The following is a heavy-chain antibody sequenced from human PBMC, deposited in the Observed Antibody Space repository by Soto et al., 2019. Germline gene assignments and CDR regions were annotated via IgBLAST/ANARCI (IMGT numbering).Heavy chain of an antibody. D-gene: IGHD2-8*01. J-gene: IGHJ6*02. CDR1: GFTFSNYA. V-gene: IGHV3-30-3*01. CDR2: ISFDGSNK. CDR3: VRDSGVYAIQVGGSMDV. Sequence: QVHLVESGGGVVQPGRSLRLSCAASGFTFSNYAMHWVRQAPGKGLEWVAIISFDGSNKYYADSVKGRFTFSRDNSKNTLYLQMDSLRTDDTAMYSCVRDSGVYAIQVGGSMDVWGQGTTVTVSS.